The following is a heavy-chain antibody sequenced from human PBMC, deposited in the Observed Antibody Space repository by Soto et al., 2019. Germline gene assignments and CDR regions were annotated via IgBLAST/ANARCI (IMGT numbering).Heavy chain of an antibody. V-gene: IGHV4-39*01. CDR3: RAYCSRTYCYGWFGP. CDR1: GGSIGSGSYF. J-gene: IGHJ5*02. CDR2: LCYTGTT. D-gene: IGHD2-2*01. Sequence: SETLSLSCNVSGGSIGSGSYFFGWIRQPPGKGLEGIGGLCYTGTTYYNSSLKSRGPISADKSQDQCALRLRSLIAADTGVNYCRAYCSRTYCYGWFGPWGQGALVTV.